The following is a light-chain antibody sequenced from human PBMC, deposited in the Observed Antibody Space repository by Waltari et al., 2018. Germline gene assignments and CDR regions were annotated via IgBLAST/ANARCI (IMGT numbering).Light chain of an antibody. V-gene: IGLV1-47*01. CDR3: AAWDDSLSGVV. CDR2: WNN. CDR1: TSNTGRHY. Sequence: QSVLTQPPSASGPPGQRVTISCSGSTSNTGRHYVYWYQQPPGTAPKLPLRWNNQRPSGAPDRFSGSKSGTSASLAISGLRSEDEADYYCAAWDDSLSGVVFGGGTKLTVL. J-gene: IGLJ2*01.